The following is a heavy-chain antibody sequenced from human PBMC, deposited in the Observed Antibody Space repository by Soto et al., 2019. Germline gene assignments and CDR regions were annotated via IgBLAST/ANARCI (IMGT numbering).Heavy chain of an antibody. CDR2: ISGSGGST. J-gene: IGHJ1*01. D-gene: IGHD2-21*01. CDR3: AKDQEVVVIAIFDFQH. CDR1: GFTFSSYA. Sequence: GGSLRLSCAASGFTFSSYAMSWVRQAPGKGLEWVSAISGSGGSTYYADSVKGRFTISRDNSKNTLYLQMNSLRAEDTAVYYCAKDQEVVVIAIFDFQHWGQGTLVTVSS. V-gene: IGHV3-23*01.